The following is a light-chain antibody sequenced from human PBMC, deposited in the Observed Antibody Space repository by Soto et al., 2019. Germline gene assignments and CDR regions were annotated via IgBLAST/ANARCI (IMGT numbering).Light chain of an antibody. CDR2: DAS. Sequence: DTQMTQSPSTLPASVGDRVTITCRASRNIQNWLAWYQQKPGKAPKLLVYDASSLQRGVPSRFSGSGAGTDFTFTISSLQPDDFATYYCQQYNEAFGQGTKWIS. J-gene: IGKJ1*01. CDR3: QQYNEA. V-gene: IGKV1-5*01. CDR1: RNIQNW.